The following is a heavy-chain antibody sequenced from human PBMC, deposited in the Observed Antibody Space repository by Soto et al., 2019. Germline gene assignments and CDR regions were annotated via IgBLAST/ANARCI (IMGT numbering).Heavy chain of an antibody. Sequence: RASVQVSCKTSGYTFSNYGITWVRQAPGQPLEWLGWISLYSDGTNYAQKFQGRVSMTTDTSTTTAYMELRSLRSDDTAVYYCARDGSSTANWIDPWGQGTLVTVSS. V-gene: IGHV1-18*01. CDR1: GYTFSNYG. D-gene: IGHD2-2*01. CDR2: ISLYSDGT. J-gene: IGHJ5*02. CDR3: ARDGSSTANWIDP.